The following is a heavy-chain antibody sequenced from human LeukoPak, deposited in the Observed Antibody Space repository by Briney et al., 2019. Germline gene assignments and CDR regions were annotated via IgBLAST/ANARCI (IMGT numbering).Heavy chain of an antibody. CDR2: ISGSGGST. V-gene: IGHV3-23*01. CDR1: GFTFSSYA. J-gene: IGHJ4*02. Sequence: AGGSLRLSCAASGFTFSSYAMSWVRQAPGKGLEWVSAISGSGGSTYYADSVKGRFTISRDNSKDTLYLQMNSLRAEDTAVYYCAKESGYGGYFDYWGQGTLVTVSS. CDR3: AKESGYGGYFDY. D-gene: IGHD4-23*01.